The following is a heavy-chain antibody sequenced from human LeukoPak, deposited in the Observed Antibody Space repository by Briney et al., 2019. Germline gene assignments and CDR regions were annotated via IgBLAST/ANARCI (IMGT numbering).Heavy chain of an antibody. J-gene: IGHJ5*02. V-gene: IGHV4-59*01. Sequence: PSETLPIPCTASEGAIAGYSWSWIRQPPGKGLQRIGYIYYSGDTNYNPSLQSRVTVSVDTSKNQFSLKLTSVTAADTAVYNCVIGAYGSGVSNWFDPWGQGTLVSVSS. CDR1: EGAIAGYS. CDR3: VIGAYGSGVSNWFDP. D-gene: IGHD3-10*01. CDR2: IYYSGDT.